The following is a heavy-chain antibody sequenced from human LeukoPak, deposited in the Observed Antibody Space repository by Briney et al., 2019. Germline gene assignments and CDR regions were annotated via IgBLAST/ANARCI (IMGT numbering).Heavy chain of an antibody. Sequence: SETLSLTCTVSGYSISSGYYWGWIRQPPGKGLEWIGGIYHSGSTYYNPSLKSRVTISVDTSKNQFSLKLSSVTAADTAVYYCARAPIVGAELDYWGQGTLVTVSS. CDR2: IYHSGST. CDR1: GYSISSGYY. V-gene: IGHV4-38-2*02. CDR3: ARAPIVGAELDY. D-gene: IGHD1-26*01. J-gene: IGHJ4*02.